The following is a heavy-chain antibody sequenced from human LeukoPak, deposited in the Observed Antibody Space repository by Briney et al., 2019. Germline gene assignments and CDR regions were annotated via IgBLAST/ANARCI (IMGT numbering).Heavy chain of an antibody. CDR1: GGSISSYY. Sequence: SETLSLTCTVSGGSISSYYWSWIRQPPGKGLEWIGYIYYSGSTNYNPSLKSRVTISVDTSKNQFSLKLSSLTAADTAIYYCAREIYYDSSAYDYWGQGTLVTVSS. D-gene: IGHD3-22*01. CDR2: IYYSGST. V-gene: IGHV4-59*12. CDR3: AREIYYDSSAYDY. J-gene: IGHJ4*02.